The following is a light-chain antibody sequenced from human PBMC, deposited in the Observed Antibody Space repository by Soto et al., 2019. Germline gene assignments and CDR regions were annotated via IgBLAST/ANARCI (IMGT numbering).Light chain of an antibody. CDR2: AAS. J-gene: IGKJ4*01. CDR1: QGITSY. V-gene: IGKV1-9*01. CDR3: QQLYNYPLT. Sequence: DIPLTQSPSFLSASVGDRVTITCRASQGITSYLAWYQQKPGKAPKLLIYAASTLQSGVPSRFSGSGSGTEFTLTISSLQPEDFATYCCQQLYNYPLTFGGGTKVEI.